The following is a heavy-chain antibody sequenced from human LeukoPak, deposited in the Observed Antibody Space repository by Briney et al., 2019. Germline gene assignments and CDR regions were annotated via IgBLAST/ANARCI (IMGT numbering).Heavy chain of an antibody. CDR2: IYTSGST. Sequence: PSETLSLTCTVSGGSISSYYWSWIRQPAGKGLEWIGRIYTSGSTNYNPSLKSRVTISVDTSKNQFSLKLSSVTAADTAVYYCARVTRRVATHAFDIWGQGTMVTVSS. V-gene: IGHV4-4*07. CDR1: GGSISSYY. D-gene: IGHD2-15*01. J-gene: IGHJ3*02. CDR3: ARVTRRVATHAFDI.